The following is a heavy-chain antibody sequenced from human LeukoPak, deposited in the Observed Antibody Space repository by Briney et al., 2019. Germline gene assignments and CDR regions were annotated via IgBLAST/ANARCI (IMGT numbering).Heavy chain of an antibody. CDR3: ARDGYSYGSGGFDY. CDR2: IYSDGSST. Sequence: QPGGSLRLSCAASGFSFGNYWMHWVREAPGKGVVWVSRIYSDGSSTSYADSVKGRFTISRDNTKNMLYLQMNSLRAEDTAVYYCARDGYSYGSGGFDYWGQGTLVTVSS. CDR1: GFSFGNYW. D-gene: IGHD5-18*01. J-gene: IGHJ4*02. V-gene: IGHV3-74*01.